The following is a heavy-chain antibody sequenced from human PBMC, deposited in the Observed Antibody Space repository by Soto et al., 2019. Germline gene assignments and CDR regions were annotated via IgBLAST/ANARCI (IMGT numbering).Heavy chain of an antibody. Sequence: ETLSHSYTVYGGYFSGYYGSWIRQPPGKGLEWIGETNPSGSPSYNPSLKSRVTISGDTSKNQLFLRLSSVTAADTAVYYCARGEIDARLSSWGQGTLVTVS. CDR1: GGYFSGYY. CDR2: TNPSGSP. J-gene: IGHJ5*02. D-gene: IGHD2-8*01. V-gene: IGHV4-34*01. CDR3: ARGEIDARLSS.